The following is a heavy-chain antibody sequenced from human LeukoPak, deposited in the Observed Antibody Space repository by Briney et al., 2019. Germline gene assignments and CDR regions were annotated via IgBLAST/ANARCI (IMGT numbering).Heavy chain of an antibody. D-gene: IGHD4-17*01. CDR3: ARTTVTTYYFDY. Sequence: SQTLSLTCTVSGGSISSGGYYWSWIRQHPGKGLEWIGYIYYSGSTYYNPSLKSRVTISVDTSKNQFSLKLGSVTAADTAVYYCARTTVTTYYFDYWGQGTLVTVSS. CDR1: GGSISSGGYY. J-gene: IGHJ4*02. V-gene: IGHV4-31*03. CDR2: IYYSGST.